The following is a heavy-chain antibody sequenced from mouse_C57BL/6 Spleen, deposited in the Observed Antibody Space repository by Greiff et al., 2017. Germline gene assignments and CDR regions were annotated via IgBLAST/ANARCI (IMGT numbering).Heavy chain of an antibody. CDR3: ARPNYYGSILAWFAY. CDR1: GYTFTSYG. CDR2: IYPRSGNT. Sequence: QVQLQQSGAELARPGASVKLSCKASGYTFTSYGISWVKQRTGQGLEWIGEIYPRSGNTYYNEKFKGKATLTADKSSSTAYMELRSLTSADSAVYYCARPNYYGSILAWFAYWGQGTLVTVSA. J-gene: IGHJ3*01. D-gene: IGHD1-1*01. V-gene: IGHV1-81*01.